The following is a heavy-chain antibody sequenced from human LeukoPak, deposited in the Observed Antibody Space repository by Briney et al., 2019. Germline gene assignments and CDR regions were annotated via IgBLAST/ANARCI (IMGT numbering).Heavy chain of an antibody. CDR3: ARERQWFGERDGMDV. J-gene: IGHJ6*02. CDR2: IYYTGTT. Sequence: SETLSLTCAVSAGSFSTYYWSWIRQPPGKGLEWIGFIYYTGTTNYNPSLKSRVTISVDTSKNQFSLKLSSVTAADTAVYYCARERQWFGERDGMDVWGQGTTVTVSS. CDR1: AGSFSTYY. D-gene: IGHD3-10*01. V-gene: IGHV4-59*01.